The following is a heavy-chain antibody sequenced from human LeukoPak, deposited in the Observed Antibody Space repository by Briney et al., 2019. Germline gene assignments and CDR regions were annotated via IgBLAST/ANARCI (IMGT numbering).Heavy chain of an antibody. V-gene: IGHV3-23*01. CDR2: ISGSGVTT. Sequence: GGFLRLSCAASGFAFSSYAMNWVRQAPGKGLEWVSIISGSGVTTYYADSVKGRFTISRDSSRNTLCLQMDSLRAEDTAIYYCATSPCSGGSCYSGYFDLWGQGTLVTVSS. D-gene: IGHD2-15*01. CDR3: ATSPCSGGSCYSGYFDL. J-gene: IGHJ4*02. CDR1: GFAFSSYA.